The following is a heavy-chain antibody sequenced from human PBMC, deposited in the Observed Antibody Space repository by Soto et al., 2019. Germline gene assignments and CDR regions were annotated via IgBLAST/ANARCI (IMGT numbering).Heavy chain of an antibody. CDR3: ARVRGYYDSSGYYYGFDY. V-gene: IGHV3-13*01. D-gene: IGHD3-22*01. CDR2: IGTAGDT. J-gene: IGHJ4*02. Sequence: HPGGSLRLSCAASGFTFSSYDMHWVRQATGKGLEWVSAIGTAGDTYYPGSVKGRFTISRENAKNSLYLQMNSLRAGDTAVYYCARVRGYYDSSGYYYGFDYWGQGTLVTVSS. CDR1: GFTFSSYD.